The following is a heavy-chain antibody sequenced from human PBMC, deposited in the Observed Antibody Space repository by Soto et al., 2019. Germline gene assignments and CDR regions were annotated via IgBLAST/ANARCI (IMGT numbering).Heavy chain of an antibody. V-gene: IGHV3-21*01. CDR2: ISSRSDI. CDR1: GFTFITYS. Sequence: GGSLRLSCVGSGFTFITYSINCCRHAPGKGLEWVSSISSRSDIYYADSVKGRFTISRDNAKNSVSLQMNSLRAEDTAVYYCAREYTAWPLAYGLDVWGQGTTVTVSS. CDR3: AREYTAWPLAYGLDV. J-gene: IGHJ6*02. D-gene: IGHD2-2*02.